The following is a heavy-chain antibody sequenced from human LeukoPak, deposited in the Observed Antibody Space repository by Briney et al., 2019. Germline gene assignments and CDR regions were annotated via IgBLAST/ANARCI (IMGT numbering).Heavy chain of an antibody. CDR3: ARDCSGSSCYWIH. Sequence: ASVKVSCKASGYTFSSYGISWVRQAPRQELEWLGYISAYNGNTNYAQKVQGRITMTTDTSTSTAYMEMRSLRSDDTAVYYCARDCSGSSCYWIHWGQGTLVTVSS. J-gene: IGHJ4*02. V-gene: IGHV1-18*01. CDR2: ISAYNGNT. CDR1: GYTFSSYG. D-gene: IGHD2-15*01.